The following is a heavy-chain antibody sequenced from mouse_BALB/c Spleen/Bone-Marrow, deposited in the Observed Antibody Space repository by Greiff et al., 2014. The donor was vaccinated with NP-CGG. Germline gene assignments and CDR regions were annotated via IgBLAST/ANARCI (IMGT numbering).Heavy chain of an antibody. CDR3: ARRDWDAFAY. V-gene: IGHV3-2*02. Sequence: EVQLQQSGPGLVKPSQSLSLTCTVTGYPITSDYAWNWIRQFPGNKLEWMGYISYSGSTSYNPSLKSRISITRDTSKNQFFLQLNSVTTEDTATYYCARRDWDAFAYWGQGTLVTVSA. D-gene: IGHD4-1*01. CDR2: ISYSGST. CDR1: GYPITSDYA. J-gene: IGHJ3*01.